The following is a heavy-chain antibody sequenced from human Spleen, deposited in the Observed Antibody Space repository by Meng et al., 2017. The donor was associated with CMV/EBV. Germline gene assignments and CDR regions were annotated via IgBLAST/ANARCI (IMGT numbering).Heavy chain of an antibody. V-gene: IGHV1-24*01. D-gene: IGHD3-16*02. CDR2: FDPEDGET. Sequence: QDQLEQAGAGMKKPGASVNASCKVSGYTITGFTMHWVRQAPGKGLEWMGGFDPEDGETIYAQKFQGRVTMTEDTSTDTAYMELSSLRSEDTAVYYCATGLRELSLDGYWGQGTLVTVSS. CDR3: ATGLRELSLDGY. CDR1: GYTITGFT. J-gene: IGHJ4*02.